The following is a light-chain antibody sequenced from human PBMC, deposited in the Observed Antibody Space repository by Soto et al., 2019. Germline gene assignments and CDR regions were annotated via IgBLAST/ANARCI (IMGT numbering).Light chain of an antibody. CDR1: QRVSNN. V-gene: IGKV3-15*01. CDR2: GAS. Sequence: EIVMTQSPATLSVSPGERATLSCRASQRVSNNLAWYQQKAGQAPRLLIYGASTRATGIPARFSGSGSGTEGTLTISSMQSEDFSVYYCQQYNNWPPWTFGQGTKVEIK. CDR3: QQYNNWPPWT. J-gene: IGKJ1*01.